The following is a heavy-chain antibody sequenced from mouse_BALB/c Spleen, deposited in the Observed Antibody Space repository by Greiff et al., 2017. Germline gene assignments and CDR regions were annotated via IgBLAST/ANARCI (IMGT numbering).Heavy chain of an antibody. Sequence: QVQLKQSGPGLVAPSQSLSITCTVSGFSLTGYGVNWVRQPPGKGLEWLGMIWGDGSTDYNSALKSRLSISKDNSKSQVFLKMNSLQTDDTAMYYCARNWGGDSSGSWFAYWGQGTLVTVSA. CDR2: IWGDGST. V-gene: IGHV2-6-7*01. D-gene: IGHD3-2*01. J-gene: IGHJ3*01. CDR3: ARNWGGDSSGSWFAY. CDR1: GFSLTGYG.